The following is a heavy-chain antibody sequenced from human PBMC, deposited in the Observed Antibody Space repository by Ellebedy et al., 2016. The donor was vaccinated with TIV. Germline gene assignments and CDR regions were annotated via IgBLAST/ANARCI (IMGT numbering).Heavy chain of an antibody. J-gene: IGHJ5*02. CDR2: IIPIFGTA. CDR3: ARGGVVVVPAAMGGWFNP. CDR1: GGTFSSSS. V-gene: IGHV1-69*13. Sequence: ASVKVSXXASGGTFSSSSISWVRQAPGQGLEWMGGIIPIFGTANYAQKFQGRVTITADESTSTAYMELSSLRSEDTAVYYCARGGVVVVPAAMGGWFNPWGQGTLVTVSS. D-gene: IGHD2-2*01.